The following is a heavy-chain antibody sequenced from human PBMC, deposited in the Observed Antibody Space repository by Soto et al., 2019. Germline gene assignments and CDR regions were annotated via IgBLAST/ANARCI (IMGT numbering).Heavy chain of an antibody. CDR1: GYSFTSYW. D-gene: IGHD3-10*01. CDR2: IYPGDSDT. V-gene: IGHV5-51*01. Sequence: GESLKISCKGSGYSFTSYWIGWVRQMPGKGLEWMGIIYPGDSDTRYSPSFQGQVTISADKSISTAYLQWSSLKASDTAMYYCARGLLWFGELLVNWFDPWGQGTLVTVSS. CDR3: ARGLLWFGELLVNWFDP. J-gene: IGHJ5*02.